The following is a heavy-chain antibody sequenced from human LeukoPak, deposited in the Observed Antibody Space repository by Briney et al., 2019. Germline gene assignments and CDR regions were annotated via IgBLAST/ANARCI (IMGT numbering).Heavy chain of an antibody. J-gene: IGHJ2*01. D-gene: IGHD6-13*01. CDR1: GGSISSYY. Sequence: PSETLSLTCTVSGGSISSYYWSWIRQPPGKGLEWIGYIYYSGSTNYNPSLKSRVTISVDTSKNQFSLKLSSVTAADTAVYYCARGSRIAAAGANWYFDLWGRGTLVTVSS. CDR3: ARGSRIAAAGANWYFDL. V-gene: IGHV4-59*01. CDR2: IYYSGST.